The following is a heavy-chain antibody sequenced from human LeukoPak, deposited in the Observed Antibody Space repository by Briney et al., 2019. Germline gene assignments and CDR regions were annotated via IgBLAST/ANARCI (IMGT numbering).Heavy chain of an antibody. V-gene: IGHV4-34*01. Sequence: SETLSLTFAVYGGAFRGYYWRLIRPPPGKGVEWVGGNNHSGSTNYNPSLKSRVTISVDTSKNQFSLKLSSVTAADTAVYYCARGSLWFGELFRHYYYYYGMDVWGQGTTVTVSS. CDR3: ARGSLWFGELFRHYYYYYGMDV. CDR2: NNHSGST. J-gene: IGHJ6*02. CDR1: GGAFRGYY. D-gene: IGHD3-10*01.